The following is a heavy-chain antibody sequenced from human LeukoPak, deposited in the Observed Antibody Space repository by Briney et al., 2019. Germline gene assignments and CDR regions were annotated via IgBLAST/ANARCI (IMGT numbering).Heavy chain of an antibody. CDR3: ARAFVGATFLPIVHY. J-gene: IGHJ4*02. Sequence: GASVKVSCKASGYTFTGYYMHWVRQAPGQGLEWMGWINPNSGGTNYAQKFQGRVTMTRDTSISTAYMELSRLRSDDTAVYYCARAFVGATFLPIVHYWGQGTLVTVSS. D-gene: IGHD1-26*01. CDR2: INPNSGGT. V-gene: IGHV1-2*02. CDR1: GYTFTGYY.